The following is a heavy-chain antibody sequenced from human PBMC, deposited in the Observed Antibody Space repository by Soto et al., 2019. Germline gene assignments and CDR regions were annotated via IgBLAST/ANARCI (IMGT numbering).Heavy chain of an antibody. D-gene: IGHD6-13*01. CDR1: SDSISSYY. CDR2: ISYSWST. J-gene: IGHJ4*02. Sequence: SETLSLTCTVSSDSISSYYWSWIRQHPGKRLEWIGYISYSWSTEYNPSLESRVTISGDTPKNQFSLKVSSVTAADTAVYYCARGTSWQLPFDYWGQGTLVAVS. V-gene: IGHV4-59*01. CDR3: ARGTSWQLPFDY.